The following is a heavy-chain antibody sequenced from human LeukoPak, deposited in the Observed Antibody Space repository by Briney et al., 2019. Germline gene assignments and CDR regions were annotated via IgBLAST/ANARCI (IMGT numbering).Heavy chain of an antibody. CDR1: GYTFTGYY. D-gene: IGHD3-16*02. CDR2: IDPNSGGT. V-gene: IGHV1-2*02. Sequence: ASVKVSCKASGYTFTGYYMHWVRQAPGQGLEWMRWIDPNSGGTNYAQKFQGRVTMTRDTSISTAYMELSRLRSDDTAVYYCARGSPRMITFGGVIVTLSFDYWGQGTLVTASS. CDR3: ARGSPRMITFGGVIVTLSFDY. J-gene: IGHJ4*02.